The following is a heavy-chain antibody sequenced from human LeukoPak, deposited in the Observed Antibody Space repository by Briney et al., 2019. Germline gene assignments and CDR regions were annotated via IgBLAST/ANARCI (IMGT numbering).Heavy chain of an antibody. Sequence: GASVKLSCTASGYTFTGYYMHWVRQAPGQGLEWMGWINPNSGGTYYAQKFKGRATMTSDTSISTAYMELSRLRSDNTAVYYCARDLYGGTSATFDYWGQGTLVTVSS. CDR3: ARDLYGGTSATFDY. V-gene: IGHV1-2*02. CDR2: INPNSGGT. CDR1: GYTFTGYY. D-gene: IGHD4-23*01. J-gene: IGHJ4*02.